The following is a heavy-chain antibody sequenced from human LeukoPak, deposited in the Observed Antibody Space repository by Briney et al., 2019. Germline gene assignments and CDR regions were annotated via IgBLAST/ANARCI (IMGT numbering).Heavy chain of an antibody. CDR3: ARGSYDILTGYSSFGGY. J-gene: IGHJ4*02. CDR2: IYYSGST. D-gene: IGHD3-9*01. V-gene: IGHV4-39*01. CDR1: GGSISSSSYY. Sequence: SETLSLTCTVSGGSISSSSYYWGWIRQPPRKGLEWIGSIYYSGSTYYNPSLKSRVTISLDTSKNQFSLKLSSVTAADTGVFYCARGSYDILTGYSSFGGYWGQGTLVTVSS.